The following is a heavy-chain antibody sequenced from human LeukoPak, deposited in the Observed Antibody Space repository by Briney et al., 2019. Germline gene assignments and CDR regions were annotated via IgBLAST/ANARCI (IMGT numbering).Heavy chain of an antibody. CDR2: MYHSGGT. CDR3: ARGTHDYDSLTGYGGKTYFDP. CDR1: GGSISTYGYS. J-gene: IGHJ5*02. D-gene: IGHD3-9*01. Sequence: PSETLSLTCAVSGGSISTYGYSWSWIRQPPGGGLEWIAYMYHSGGTYYNPSLKSRVTMSVDTSKNQFSLRLSSVTAADTAVYYCARGTHDYDSLTGYGGKTYFDPWGQGSLVTVSS. V-gene: IGHV4-30-2*01.